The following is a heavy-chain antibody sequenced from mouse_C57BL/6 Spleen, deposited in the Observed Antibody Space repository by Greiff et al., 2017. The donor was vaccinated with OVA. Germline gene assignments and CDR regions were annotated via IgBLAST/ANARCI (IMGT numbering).Heavy chain of an antibody. Sequence: QVQLQQSGAELVRPGASVTLSCKASGYTFTDYEMHWVKQTPVHGLEWLGAIDPETGGTAYNQKFKGKAILTADKSSSTASMELRSLTSEDSAVYYCTRRDGFYVDYWGQGTTLTVSS. J-gene: IGHJ2*01. CDR3: TRRDGFYVDY. D-gene: IGHD2-3*01. CDR1: GYTFTDYE. V-gene: IGHV1-15*01. CDR2: IDPETGGT.